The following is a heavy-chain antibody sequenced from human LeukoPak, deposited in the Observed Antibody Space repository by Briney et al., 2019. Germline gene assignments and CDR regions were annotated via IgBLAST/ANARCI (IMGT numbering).Heavy chain of an antibody. V-gene: IGHV3-23*01. D-gene: IGHD3-22*01. Sequence: GGSLRLSCAASGFTFGSYAMNWVRQAPGKGLEWVSAITGSGGNTYYADSVKGRFTISRDNSKNTLYLQMNSLRAEDTAVYYCARGTYYYDSVGSMVDYWGQGTLVTVSS. CDR1: GFTFGSYA. CDR3: ARGTYYYDSVGSMVDY. J-gene: IGHJ4*02. CDR2: ITGSGGNT.